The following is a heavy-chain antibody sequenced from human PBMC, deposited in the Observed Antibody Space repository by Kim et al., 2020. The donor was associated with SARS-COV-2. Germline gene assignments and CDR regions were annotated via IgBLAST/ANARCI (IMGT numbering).Heavy chain of an antibody. J-gene: IGHJ6*02. CDR3: AKDEAAVANYGMDV. CDR1: GFTFDDYA. V-gene: IGHV3-43D*03. D-gene: IGHD6-19*01. CDR2: ICLDGGST. Sequence: GGSLRLSCAASGFTFDDYAMHWVRQAPGKGLEWVSLICLDGGSTYYADSVKGRFTISRDNSKNSLYLQMNSLRAEDTALYYCAKDEAAVANYGMDVWGQGTTVTVSS.